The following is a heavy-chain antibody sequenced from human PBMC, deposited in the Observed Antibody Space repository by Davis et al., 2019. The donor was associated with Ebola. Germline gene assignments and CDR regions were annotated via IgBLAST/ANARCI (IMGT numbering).Heavy chain of an antibody. Sequence: GGSLRLSCAASGFTFSSYWMSWVRQAPGKGLEWVANIKQDGSEKYYVDSVKGRFTISRDNAKNSLYLQMNSLRAEDTAVYYCAREKSQVLRFLEWLSDYYGMDVWGQGTTVTVSS. D-gene: IGHD3-3*01. CDR1: GFTFSSYW. CDR3: AREKSQVLRFLEWLSDYYGMDV. V-gene: IGHV3-7*03. J-gene: IGHJ6*02. CDR2: IKQDGSEK.